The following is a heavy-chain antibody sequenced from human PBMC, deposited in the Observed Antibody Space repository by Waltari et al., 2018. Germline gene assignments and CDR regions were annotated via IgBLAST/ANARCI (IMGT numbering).Heavy chain of an antibody. J-gene: IGHJ3*01. CDR3: ARETADFDV. V-gene: IGHV3-30*01. CDR2: ISYDGNSK. Sequence: QMQLVESGGDVVQPGRSLRLSCAASGFTFSDYAIHWVRQAPGKGLEWVAFISYDGNSKFYAESVKGRFTVSRDNAKNTLDLEMDSLKVEDTSIYYCARETADFDVWGQGTMVTVSS. D-gene: IGHD2-21*02. CDR1: GFTFSDYA.